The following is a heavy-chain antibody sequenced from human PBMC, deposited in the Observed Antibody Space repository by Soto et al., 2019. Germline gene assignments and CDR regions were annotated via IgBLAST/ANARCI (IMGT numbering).Heavy chain of an antibody. CDR1: GFTFTTYW. CDR2: IDGDRSNT. V-gene: IGHV3-74*01. Sequence: GGSLRLSCTASGFTFTTYWMPWARQPPGKGLVWVSRIDGDRSNTNYAESVKGRFTSSRDNAKNTVCLQMNSLRAEDTAIYHCLRDFLHNWLYPWGQETRVTDS. CDR3: LRDFLHNWLYP. J-gene: IGHJ5*02.